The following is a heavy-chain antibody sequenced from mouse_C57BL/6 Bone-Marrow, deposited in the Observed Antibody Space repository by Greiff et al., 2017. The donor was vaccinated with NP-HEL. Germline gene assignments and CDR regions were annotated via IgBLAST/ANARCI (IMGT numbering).Heavy chain of an antibody. CDR3: ARRYYYGSSYYFDY. V-gene: IGHV1-61*01. D-gene: IGHD1-1*01. CDR2: IYPSDSEP. CDR1: GYTFTSYW. Sequence: VQLQQPGAELVRPGSSVKLSCKASGYTFTSYWMDWVKQRPGQGLEWIGNIYPSDSEPHYNQKFKDKATLTVDKSSSTAYMQLSSLTSEDSAVYYCARRYYYGSSYYFDYWGQGTTLTVSS. J-gene: IGHJ2*01.